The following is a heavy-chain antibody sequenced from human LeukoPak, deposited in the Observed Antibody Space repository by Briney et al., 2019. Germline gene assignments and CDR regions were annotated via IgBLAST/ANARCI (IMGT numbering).Heavy chain of an antibody. J-gene: IGHJ4*02. D-gene: IGHD4-23*01. Sequence: PGGSLRLSCEASGFTFTTYAMSWVRQAPGKGLEWVSTITNRGGGTYNADSVRGRFTISRDNSKSMLYLLMNSLRAEDTAIYYCAKDIYDNYGGLDYWGQGTLVTVST. CDR1: GFTFTTYA. V-gene: IGHV3-23*01. CDR2: ITNRGGGT. CDR3: AKDIYDNYGGLDY.